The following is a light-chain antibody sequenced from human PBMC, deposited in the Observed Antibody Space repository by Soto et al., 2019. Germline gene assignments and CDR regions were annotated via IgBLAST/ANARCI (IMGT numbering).Light chain of an antibody. CDR3: QQYNNWPRT. J-gene: IGKJ1*01. Sequence: EIVMTQSPATLSVSPGERATLSCRASQSVGSNLAWYQQKPGQAPRLLIYGASTRATGIPARFSGSGSGTEFTPTISSLQSEDFAVYYCQQYNNWPRTFGQGTKVEIK. CDR2: GAS. CDR1: QSVGSN. V-gene: IGKV3-15*01.